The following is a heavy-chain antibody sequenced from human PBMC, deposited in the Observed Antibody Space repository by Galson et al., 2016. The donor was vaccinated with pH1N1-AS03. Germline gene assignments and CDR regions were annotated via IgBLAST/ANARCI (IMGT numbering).Heavy chain of an antibody. CDR2: MDPTGRR. Sequence: SETLSLTCRVSGGSLSGYFWTWIRQPAGKGLEWIGRMDPTGRRNYKSSLESRVSMSVDTSKNEISLRLTSVTAADTAVYYCTRESSGLGQGLDYWGQGTLVTVSS. CDR3: TRESSGLGQGLDY. J-gene: IGHJ4*02. CDR1: GGSLSGYF. V-gene: IGHV4-4*07. D-gene: IGHD3-10*01.